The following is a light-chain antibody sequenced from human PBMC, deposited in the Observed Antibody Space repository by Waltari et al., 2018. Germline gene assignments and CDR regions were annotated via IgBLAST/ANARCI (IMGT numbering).Light chain of an antibody. V-gene: IGLV1-44*01. CDR2: SNN. CDR1: SSNIGSNT. CDR3: AAWDDSLDGYV. J-gene: IGLJ1*01. Sequence: QSVLTQPPSASGTPGQRVTIPCSGSSSNIGSNTVNWYQQPPGTAPKLLIHSNNQRPSGVPGRFSGSKSGPSASLAISGLQSEDEADYYCAAWDDSLDGYVFGTGTKVTVL.